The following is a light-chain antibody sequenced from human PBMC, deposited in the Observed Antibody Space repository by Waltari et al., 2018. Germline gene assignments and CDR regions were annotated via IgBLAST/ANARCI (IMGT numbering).Light chain of an antibody. J-gene: IGKJ2*01. CDR2: AAT. V-gene: IGKV1-39*01. CDR3: QQGYSSPPYT. Sequence: DIQMTQSPSTLSASVGDRVTITCRASQSISTYLNWYQQKPGKAPSLLIVAATSLQSGVPSRFSGSGSGTEFTLTINNLQPEDFATYYCQQGYSSPPYTFGQGTKLLI. CDR1: QSISTY.